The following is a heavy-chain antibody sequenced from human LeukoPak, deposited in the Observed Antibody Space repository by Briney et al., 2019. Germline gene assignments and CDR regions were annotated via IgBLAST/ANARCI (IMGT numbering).Heavy chain of an antibody. Sequence: SETLSLTCTVSGGSISSYYWSWIRQPPGKGLEWIGYIYYSGSTNYNPSLKSRVTISVDTSKNQFSLKLSSVTAADTAVYYCARLTYSSSWYPLIDHWGQGTLVTVSS. V-gene: IGHV4-59*08. D-gene: IGHD6-13*01. CDR2: IYYSGST. CDR3: ARLTYSSSWYPLIDH. J-gene: IGHJ4*02. CDR1: GGSISSYY.